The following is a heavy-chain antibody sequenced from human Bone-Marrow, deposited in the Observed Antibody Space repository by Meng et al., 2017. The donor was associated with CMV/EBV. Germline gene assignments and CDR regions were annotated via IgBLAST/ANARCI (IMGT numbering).Heavy chain of an antibody. Sequence: LTCAASGFTFSSYWMSWVRQAPGKGLEWVANIKQDGSEKYYVDSVKGRFTISRDNSKNTLYLQMNSLRAEDTAVYYCARDDREGSYSYYYYGMDVWGQGTTVTVSS. CDR3: ARDDREGSYSYYYYGMDV. V-gene: IGHV3-7*01. CDR1: GFTFSSYW. CDR2: IKQDGSEK. J-gene: IGHJ6*02. D-gene: IGHD1-26*01.